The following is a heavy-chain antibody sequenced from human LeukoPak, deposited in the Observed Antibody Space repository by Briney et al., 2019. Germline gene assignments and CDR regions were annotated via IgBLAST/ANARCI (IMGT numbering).Heavy chain of an antibody. Sequence: ASVKVSCKASGYTFTSYGISWVRQAPGQGLEWMGWISAYNGNTNYVQKLQGRVTMTTDTSTSTAYMELRSLRSDDTAVYYCARDVTGSGWYRDDFDYWGQGTLVTVSS. V-gene: IGHV1-18*01. CDR3: ARDVTGSGWYRDDFDY. CDR2: ISAYNGNT. D-gene: IGHD6-19*01. J-gene: IGHJ4*02. CDR1: GYTFTSYG.